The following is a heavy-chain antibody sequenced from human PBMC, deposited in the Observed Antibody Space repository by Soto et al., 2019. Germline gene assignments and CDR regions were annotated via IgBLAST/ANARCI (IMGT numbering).Heavy chain of an antibody. CDR1: GFTFSGSA. V-gene: IGHV3-73*01. Sequence: EVQLVESGGGLVQPGGSLKLSCAASGFTFSGSAIHWVRQASGKGLEWVGRIRSKTNNYATAYAASVKGRFIISRDDSKNTAYLQMNSLKTEDTAVYYCSSWQRYCSGGSCNSLLYWGQGTLVSVSS. D-gene: IGHD2-15*01. CDR2: IRSKTNNYAT. CDR3: SSWQRYCSGGSCNSLLY. J-gene: IGHJ4*02.